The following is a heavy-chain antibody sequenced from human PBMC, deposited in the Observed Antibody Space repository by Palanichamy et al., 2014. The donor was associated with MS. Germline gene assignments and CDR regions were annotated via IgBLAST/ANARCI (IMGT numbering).Heavy chain of an antibody. V-gene: IGHV3-74*01. CDR3: TRDKSIVVTATEYFQH. CDR1: GFTFSSHW. CDR2: INSDGGGI. J-gene: IGHJ1*01. Sequence: EVQLVESGGGLVRXGGVPSRLSCAASGFTFSSHWMHWVRQAPGKGLVWVSRINSDGGGIIYADSVKGRFTISRDNAKNTLYLQMNSLRAEDTAVYYCTRDKSIVVTATEYFQHWGQGTLVTVSS. D-gene: IGHD1-26*01.